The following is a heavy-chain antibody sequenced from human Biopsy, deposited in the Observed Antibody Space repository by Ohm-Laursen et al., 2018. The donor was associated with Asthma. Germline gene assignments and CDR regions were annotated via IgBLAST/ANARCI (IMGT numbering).Heavy chain of an antibody. CDR2: ITFDGSTQ. CDR3: SRDTLGYYFDI. Sequence: LSLTCAASGTHFGSYNIHWARQAPGKGLEWEAVITFDGSTQHYGDSVKGRFTISRDNSKNMLFLQMNSLRAEDTAVYYCSRDTLGYYFDIWGQGTQVTVSS. J-gene: IGHJ4*02. D-gene: IGHD6-13*01. V-gene: IGHV3-30-3*01. CDR1: GTHFGSYN.